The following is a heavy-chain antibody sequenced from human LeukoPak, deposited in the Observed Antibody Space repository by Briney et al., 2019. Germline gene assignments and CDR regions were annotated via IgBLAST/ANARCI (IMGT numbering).Heavy chain of an antibody. D-gene: IGHD3-10*01. CDR3: ARAAYGSGSYYGRFDY. Sequence: GGSLRLSGAGSGFTVSSNYMNWVRQAPGKGLEWVSVIYSDGSTHYTDSVKGRFTISRDNSKNTLYLQMNTLRAEDTAVYYCARAAYGSGSYYGRFDYWGQGTLVTVSS. J-gene: IGHJ4*02. CDR1: GFTVSSNY. V-gene: IGHV3-53*01. CDR2: IYSDGST.